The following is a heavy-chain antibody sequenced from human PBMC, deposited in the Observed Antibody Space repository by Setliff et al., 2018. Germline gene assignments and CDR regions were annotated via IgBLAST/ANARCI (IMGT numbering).Heavy chain of an antibody. D-gene: IGHD2-2*01. CDR3: ARTQCTTTSCFYFHY. J-gene: IGHJ4*02. V-gene: IGHV4-61*02. Sequence: SETLSLTCTVSGGSITSGSFYWSWIRQPAGKKLEWIGRIHASGSPDYNPSFKSRVTISRDTSTNQFSLRLGSVTAADTAVYYCARTQCTTTSCFYFHYWGQGTVVTVSS. CDR2: IHASGSP. CDR1: GGSITSGSFY.